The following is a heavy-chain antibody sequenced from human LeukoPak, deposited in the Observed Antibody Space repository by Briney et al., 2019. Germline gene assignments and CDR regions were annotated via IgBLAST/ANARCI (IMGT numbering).Heavy chain of an antibody. J-gene: IGHJ4*02. CDR2: IYHSGST. D-gene: IGHD3-16*01. Sequence: SETLSLTCTVSGYSISSGYYWGWIRQPPGKGLEWIGSIYHSGSTYYNPSLKSRVTISVDTSKNQFSLKLSSVTAADTAVYYCARAAYDYVWGRLDYFDYWGQGTLVTVSS. V-gene: IGHV4-38-2*02. CDR1: GYSISSGYY. CDR3: ARAAYDYVWGRLDYFDY.